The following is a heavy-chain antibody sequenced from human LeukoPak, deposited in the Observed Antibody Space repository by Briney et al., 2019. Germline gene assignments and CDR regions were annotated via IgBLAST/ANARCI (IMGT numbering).Heavy chain of an antibody. J-gene: IGHJ3*02. CDR1: GFTFSSYA. CDR2: IRSKTDGGTT. D-gene: IGHD2-2*01. Sequence: GGSLRLSCAASGFTFSSYAMSWVRQAPGKGLEWVGRIRSKTDGGTTDYAAPAKGRFTISRDDSKNTLYLQMSSLKTGDTAVYYCARPYCSSTTCYEYSAFDIWGQGTMVTVSS. CDR3: ARPYCSSTTCYEYSAFDI. V-gene: IGHV3-15*01.